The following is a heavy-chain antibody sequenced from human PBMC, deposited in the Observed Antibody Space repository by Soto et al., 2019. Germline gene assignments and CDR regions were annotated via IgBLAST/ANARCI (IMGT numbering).Heavy chain of an antibody. D-gene: IGHD1-26*01. J-gene: IGHJ4*02. Sequence: GGSLRLSCEASGFDISTYGLHWVRQAPGKGLEWLAFIWYDGSNQHYAASVKGRFTISRDNSKNTLYLQMNNLRADDTAVYFCARAVSSATYYDCIGYWGRGTLVTVSS. V-gene: IGHV3-33*01. CDR3: ARAVSSATYYDCIGY. CDR2: IWYDGSNQ. CDR1: GFDISTYG.